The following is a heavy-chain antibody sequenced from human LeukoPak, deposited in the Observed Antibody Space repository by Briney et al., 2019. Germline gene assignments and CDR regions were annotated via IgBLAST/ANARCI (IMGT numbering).Heavy chain of an antibody. D-gene: IGHD3-3*01. CDR3: ARVGYSGYYYYFDH. CDR2: IYYSGST. J-gene: IGHJ4*02. V-gene: IGHV4-59*01. Sequence: SETLSLTCTVSGGSISSYYWSWIRQPPGKGLEWIGYIYYSGSTNHNPSLKSRVTISVDTSKNQFSLNLSSVTAADTAVYYCARVGYSGYYYYFDHWGQGTLVTVSS. CDR1: GGSISSYY.